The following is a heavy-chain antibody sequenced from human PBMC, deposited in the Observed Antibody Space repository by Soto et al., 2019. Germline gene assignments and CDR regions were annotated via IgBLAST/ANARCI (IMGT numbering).Heavy chain of an antibody. Sequence: SETLSLTCAVYGGSFSGYYWSWIRQPPGKGLEWIGSIYYSGSTYYNPSLKSRVTISVDTSKNQFSLKLSSVTAADTAVYYFARRFDSSGYYRPNNWFDPWGQGTLVTVSS. CDR3: ARRFDSSGYYRPNNWFDP. CDR1: GGSFSGYY. V-gene: IGHV4-34*01. J-gene: IGHJ5*02. CDR2: IYYSGST. D-gene: IGHD3-22*01.